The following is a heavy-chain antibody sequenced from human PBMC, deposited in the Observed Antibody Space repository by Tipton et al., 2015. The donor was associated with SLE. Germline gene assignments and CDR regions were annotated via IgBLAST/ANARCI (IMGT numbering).Heavy chain of an antibody. CDR2: ISGDNANT. Sequence: VQSGAEVKKPGASVKISCKASGYTFATYGINWVRLAPGQGLEWMAWISGDNANTKYAQKFQGRVTMTRDTSTSTVYMELSSLRSEDTAVYYCARGFWGSRPYYFDYWGQGTLVTVSS. D-gene: IGHD3-16*01. V-gene: IGHV1-18*01. CDR3: ARGFWGSRPYYFDY. CDR1: GYTFATYG. J-gene: IGHJ4*02.